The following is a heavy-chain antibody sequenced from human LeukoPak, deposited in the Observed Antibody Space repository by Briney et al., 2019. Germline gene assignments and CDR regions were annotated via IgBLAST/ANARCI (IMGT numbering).Heavy chain of an antibody. CDR3: TKVLSYWSPFQH. CDR1: EFTFSNYA. D-gene: IGHD2-21*01. CDR2: IGGSATTT. J-gene: IGHJ1*01. Sequence: GGSLRLSCAASEFTFSNYAMSWVRQAPGKGLEWVSSIGGSATTTYYAGSVKGRFTFSRDNSKNTLYLQRNSLRAEDTSVYFCTKVLSYWSPFQHWGQGTLVTVSS. V-gene: IGHV3-23*01.